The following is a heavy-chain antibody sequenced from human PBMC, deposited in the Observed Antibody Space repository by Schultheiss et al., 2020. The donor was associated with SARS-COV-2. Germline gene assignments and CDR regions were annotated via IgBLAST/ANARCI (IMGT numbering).Heavy chain of an antibody. CDR2: IYYSGST. V-gene: IGHV4-61*05. D-gene: IGHD3-10*01. Sequence: LSLTCTVSGGSISSSSYYWGWIRQPPGKGLEWIGYIYYSGSTNYNPSLKSRVTISVDTSKNQFSLKLSSVTAADTAVYYCARHGSGDFSSYWYFDLWGRGTLVTVSS. J-gene: IGHJ2*01. CDR1: GGSISSSSYY. CDR3: ARHGSGDFSSYWYFDL.